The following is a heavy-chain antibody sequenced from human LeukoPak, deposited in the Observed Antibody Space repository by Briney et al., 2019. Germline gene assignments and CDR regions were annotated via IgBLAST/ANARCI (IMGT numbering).Heavy chain of an antibody. CDR3: ARGSGQSYGDYDY. J-gene: IGHJ4*02. Sequence: ASVKVSCKASGYTFTGYYMHWVRQAPGQGLEWRGWINPNSGGTSYAQKFQGWFTMTGDTSISTAYMEVNRLRSDDTAVYYCARGSGQSYGDYDYWGQGTLVTVSS. D-gene: IGHD4-17*01. CDR1: GYTFTGYY. V-gene: IGHV1-2*04. CDR2: INPNSGGT.